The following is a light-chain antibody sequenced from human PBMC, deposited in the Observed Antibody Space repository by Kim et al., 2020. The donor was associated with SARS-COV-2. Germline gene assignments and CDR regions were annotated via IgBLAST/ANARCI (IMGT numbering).Light chain of an antibody. CDR1: RSNIGANYD. V-gene: IGLV1-40*01. CDR3: QSYDSSLTGSV. CDR2: GNT. Sequence: QSVLTQPPSVSGAPGQRVTISCTGNRSNIGANYDVHWYQQLPGTAPKLLIYGNTNRPSGVPDRFSGSKSGSSASLAITGLQAEDEADYFCQSYDSSLTGSVFGGGTQLTDL. J-gene: IGLJ3*02.